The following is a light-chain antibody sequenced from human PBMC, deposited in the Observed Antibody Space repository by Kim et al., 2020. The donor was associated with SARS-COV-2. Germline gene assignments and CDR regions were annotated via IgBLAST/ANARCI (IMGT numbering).Light chain of an antibody. J-gene: IGLJ3*02. CDR1: SLKSYY. CDR2: GKN. V-gene: IGLV3-19*01. CDR3: NSRDSSGSHKV. Sequence: ALGHTVRITCQGDSLKSYYASWYQQKPGQAPVLVIYGKNNRPSGIPDRFSGSSSGNTASLTITGAQAEDEADYYCNSRDSSGSHKVFGGGTQLTVL.